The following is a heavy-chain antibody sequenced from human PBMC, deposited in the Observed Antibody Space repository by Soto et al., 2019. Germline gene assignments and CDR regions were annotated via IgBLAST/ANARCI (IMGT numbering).Heavy chain of an antibody. Sequence: SETLSLTCAVYGESFSGYYWSWSRQPPGKGLEWIGEINHSGSTNYNPSFKSRVTISINTSNNQFSLKLTSVTAADTAVYYCARSGGRAGTKHRVSQRIPYSYGMDVWGQGIMVT. CDR1: GESFSGYY. V-gene: IGHV4-34*01. J-gene: IGHJ6*02. CDR2: INHSGST. D-gene: IGHD1-7*01. CDR3: ARSGGRAGTKHRVSQRIPYSYGMDV.